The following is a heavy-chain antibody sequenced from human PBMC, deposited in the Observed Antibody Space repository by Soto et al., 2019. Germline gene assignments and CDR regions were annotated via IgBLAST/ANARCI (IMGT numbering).Heavy chain of an antibody. CDR3: AKGLDCSSTSCYRVGGMDV. Sequence: QVQLVESGGGVVQPGRSLRLSCADSGFTFSSYGMHWVRQAPGKGLEWVAVISYDGSNKYYADSVKGRFTISRDNSKHTLYLQMNSLRAEDTAVYYCAKGLDCSSTSCYRVGGMDVWGQGTTVTVSS. D-gene: IGHD2-2*01. CDR2: ISYDGSNK. CDR1: GFTFSSYG. J-gene: IGHJ6*02. V-gene: IGHV3-30*18.